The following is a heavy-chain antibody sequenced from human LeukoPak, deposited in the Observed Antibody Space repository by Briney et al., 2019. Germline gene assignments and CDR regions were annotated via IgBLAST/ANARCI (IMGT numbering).Heavy chain of an antibody. CDR3: ARLPIGSGWYFLDY. CDR2: IYYSGST. J-gene: IGHJ4*02. CDR1: GGSISSYY. Sequence: PSETLSLTCTVSGGSISSYYWSWIRQPPGKGLEWIGCIYYSGSTNYNPSLKSRVTISVDTSKNQFSLKLSSVTAADTAVYYCARLPIGSGWYFLDYWGQGTLVTVSS. V-gene: IGHV4-59*08. D-gene: IGHD6-19*01.